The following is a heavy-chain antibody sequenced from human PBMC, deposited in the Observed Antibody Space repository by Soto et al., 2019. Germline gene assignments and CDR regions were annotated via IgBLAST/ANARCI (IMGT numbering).Heavy chain of an antibody. D-gene: IGHD2-21*02. V-gene: IGHV3-74*01. J-gene: IGHJ4*02. CDR1: GFTFSDYW. CDR2: IDSDGSAT. CDR3: ARDCCTAPFDS. Sequence: EVQLVESGGGLVQPGGSLRLSCAASGFTFSDYWMHWIRQAPGKGLVWVSHIDSDGSATNYADSVRGRFTNSRDNAKNMLYLQMSSLRAEDTGVYYYARDCCTAPFDSWGQGTLVTVSS.